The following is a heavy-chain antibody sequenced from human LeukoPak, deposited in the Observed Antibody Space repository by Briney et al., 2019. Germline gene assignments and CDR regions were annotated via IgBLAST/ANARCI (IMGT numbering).Heavy chain of an antibody. V-gene: IGHV1-18*01. CDR2: ISAYNGNT. Sequence: ASVKVSCKASGYTFTSYGISWVRPAPGQGLEWMGWISAYNGNTNYAQKLQGRVTMTTDTSTSTAYMELRSLRSDDTAVYYCARTRRYCSGGSCYFDYWGQGTLVTVSS. D-gene: IGHD2-15*01. J-gene: IGHJ4*02. CDR1: GYTFTSYG. CDR3: ARTRRYCSGGSCYFDY.